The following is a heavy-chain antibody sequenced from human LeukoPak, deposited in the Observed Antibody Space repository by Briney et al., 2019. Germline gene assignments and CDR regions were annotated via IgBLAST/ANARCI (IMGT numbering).Heavy chain of an antibody. CDR1: GDSISSYY. CDR3: ARPSGSYYGFGVFDI. V-gene: IGHV4-4*07. CDR2: IYTSGST. D-gene: IGHD1-26*01. Sequence: SETLSLTCTVSGDSISSYYWSWIRQPAGKGLEWIGRIYTSGSTNYHPSLKSRVTMSADTSKNQFSLKLILVTTAHTAVDYCARPSGSYYGFGVFDIWGQGTMVTVSS. J-gene: IGHJ3*02.